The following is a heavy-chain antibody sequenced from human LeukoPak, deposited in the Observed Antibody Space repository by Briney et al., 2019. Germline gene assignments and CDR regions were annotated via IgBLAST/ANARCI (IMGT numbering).Heavy chain of an antibody. J-gene: IGHJ4*02. V-gene: IGHV3-53*01. CDR3: ARRAGAYSHPYDY. Sequence: PGGSLRLSCAASGFTVSSYYMNWVRQAPGKGLEWVSFIYSDNTHYSDSVKGRFTISRDNSKNTLYLQMNSLRAEDTAVYYCARRAGAYSHPYDYWGQGTLVTVSS. CDR1: GFTVSSYY. D-gene: IGHD4/OR15-4a*01. CDR2: IYSDNT.